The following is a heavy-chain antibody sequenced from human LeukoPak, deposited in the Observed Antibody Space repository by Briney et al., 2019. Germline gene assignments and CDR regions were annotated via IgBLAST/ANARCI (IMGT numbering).Heavy chain of an antibody. CDR2: INHSGST. CDR3: ARVPITMVRGVILRYFDY. CDR1: GGSFSAYY. V-gene: IGHV4-34*01. Sequence: SETLSLTCAVYGGSFSAYYWSWIRQPPGKGLEWIGEINHSGSTNYNPSLKSRVTISVDTSKNQFSLKLSSVTAADTAVYYCARVPITMVRGVILRYFDYWGQGTLVTVSS. J-gene: IGHJ4*02. D-gene: IGHD3-10*01.